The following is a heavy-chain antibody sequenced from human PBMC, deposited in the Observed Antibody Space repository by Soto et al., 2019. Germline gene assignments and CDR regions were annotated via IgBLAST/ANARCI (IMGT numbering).Heavy chain of an antibody. V-gene: IGHV3-21*01. CDR3: ARDVYRYSSSSPEDV. CDR2: ISATGSDM. D-gene: IGHD6-6*01. Sequence: PGGSLRLSCADSGFTFSSYTMNWVRQAPGRGLEWVSSISATGSDMSYADSVKGRFTISRDNTKNSLFLQLNNLRGEDTAVYYCARDVYRYSSSSPEDVWGQGTKVTVSS. J-gene: IGHJ6*02. CDR1: GFTFSSYT.